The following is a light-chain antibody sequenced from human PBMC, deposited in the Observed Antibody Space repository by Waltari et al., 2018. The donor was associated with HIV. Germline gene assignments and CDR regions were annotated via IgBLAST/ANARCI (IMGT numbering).Light chain of an antibody. CDR2: GAS. Sequence: EVVMTQSPATLSVSPGARATLSCRASQSLTINLAWYQQKPGPAPRLLIYGASTRATGVPARFSGSGSGTEFTLTISSLQSEDFAVYYCQQYNQWPRTFGQGTKVEIK. V-gene: IGKV3D-15*01. J-gene: IGKJ2*01. CDR3: QQYNQWPRT. CDR1: QSLTIN.